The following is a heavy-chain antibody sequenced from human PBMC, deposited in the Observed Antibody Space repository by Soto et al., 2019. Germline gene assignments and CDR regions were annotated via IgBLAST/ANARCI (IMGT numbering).Heavy chain of an antibody. Sequence: SETLSLTCTVSGGSITHGGFSWSWIRQSPGKGLEWIGYIGHLENTYFHPTFKSRLTMSIDRSKNQFSLNLSSVTAADRAVYYCARGGGNDPFDSWGQGVLVTVSS. CDR2: IGHLENT. CDR1: GGSITHGGFS. D-gene: IGHD5-12*01. J-gene: IGHJ4*02. CDR3: ARGGGNDPFDS. V-gene: IGHV4-30-2*06.